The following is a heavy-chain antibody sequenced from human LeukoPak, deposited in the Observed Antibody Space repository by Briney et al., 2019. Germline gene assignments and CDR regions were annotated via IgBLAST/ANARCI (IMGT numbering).Heavy chain of an antibody. D-gene: IGHD3-22*01. J-gene: IGHJ4*02. V-gene: IGHV1-69*05. CDR1: GGTFSSYA. CDR3: ARDRSSDYYDSSGYFDY. CDR2: FIPIFGTA. Sequence: ASVKVSCKASGGTFSSYAISWVRQAPGQGLEWMGGFIPIFGTANYAQKFQGRVTITTDESTSTAYMELSSLRSEDTAVYYCARDRSSDYYDSSGYFDYWGQGTLVTVSS.